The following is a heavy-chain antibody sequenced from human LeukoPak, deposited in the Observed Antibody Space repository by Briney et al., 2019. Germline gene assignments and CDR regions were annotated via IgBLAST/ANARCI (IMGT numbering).Heavy chain of an antibody. CDR2: INTDGSST. Sequence: PGGSLRLSCAASGFTFSSYWIHWVRQAPGKGLVWVSRINTDGSSTSYADSVKGRFTISRDNAKNTLYLQMNSLRAEDTAVYYCARDTSYTIFGVVVSGAFDIWGQGTMVTVSS. J-gene: IGHJ3*02. D-gene: IGHD3-3*01. CDR1: GFTFSSYW. CDR3: ARDTSYTIFGVVVSGAFDI. V-gene: IGHV3-74*01.